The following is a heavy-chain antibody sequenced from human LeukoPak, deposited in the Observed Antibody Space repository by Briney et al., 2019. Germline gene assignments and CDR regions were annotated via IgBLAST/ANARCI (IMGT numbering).Heavy chain of an antibody. Sequence: ASVKVSCKASGGTFISYAISWVRQAPGQGVEWMGGFDPEDGETIYAQKFQGRVTMTDDTSTDTAYMELSSLRSEDTAVYYCAKSQQLNAFDIWGQGTMVTVSS. D-gene: IGHD6-13*01. J-gene: IGHJ3*02. CDR3: AKSQQLNAFDI. CDR1: GGTFISYA. CDR2: FDPEDGET. V-gene: IGHV1-24*01.